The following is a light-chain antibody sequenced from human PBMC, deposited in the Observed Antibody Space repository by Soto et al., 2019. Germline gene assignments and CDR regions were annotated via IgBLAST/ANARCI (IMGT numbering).Light chain of an antibody. CDR3: QSYDSSLSGYV. V-gene: IGLV1-40*01. CDR2: GNS. Sequence: QSVRTQPPSVSGAPGQRVTISCTGSSSNIGANYDVHWYQHLPGTAPKLLIYGNSNRPSGVPDRFSGSKSGTSASLAITGLQAEDEADYYCQSYDSSLSGYVVGTGTKFTVL. J-gene: IGLJ1*01. CDR1: SSNIGANYD.